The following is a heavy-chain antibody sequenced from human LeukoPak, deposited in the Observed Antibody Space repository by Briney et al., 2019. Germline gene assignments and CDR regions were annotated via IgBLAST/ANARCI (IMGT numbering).Heavy chain of an antibody. CDR1: GFTFGDYA. CDR3: TRVAITLVGSYDHYFDY. Sequence: PGGSLRLSCAASGFTFGDYAMSWVRQAPGKGLEWVSLIRSKAYGGTPEYAASAKDRFTISRDDSKSIAYLQMSSLKTEDTAVYYCTRVAITLVGSYDHYFDYWGQGTLVTVSS. V-gene: IGHV3-49*04. J-gene: IGHJ4*02. CDR2: IRSKAYGGTP. D-gene: IGHD1-26*01.